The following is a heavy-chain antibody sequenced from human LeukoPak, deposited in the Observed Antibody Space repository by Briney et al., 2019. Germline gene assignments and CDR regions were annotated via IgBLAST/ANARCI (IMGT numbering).Heavy chain of an antibody. Sequence: GGSLRLSCAASGFTFSRYWMHWVRQAPGEGLMWVSRISPDGSTTLYADSVKGRFTISRDNAKNTLYLQMNSMRVEDSAVYYCTRTGDTSGYTYYYDYWGQGTLVTVSS. CDR1: GFTFSRYW. V-gene: IGHV3-74*03. D-gene: IGHD6-19*01. CDR3: TRTGDTSGYTYYYDY. CDR2: ISPDGSTT. J-gene: IGHJ4*02.